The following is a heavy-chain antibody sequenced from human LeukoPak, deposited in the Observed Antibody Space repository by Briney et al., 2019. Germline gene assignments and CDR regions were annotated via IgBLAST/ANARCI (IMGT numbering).Heavy chain of an antibody. CDR2: ISAYNDNT. J-gene: IGHJ4*02. CDR1: GYTFTGYY. CDR3: ARGYSSSWYGDY. Sequence: ASVKVSCKASGYTFTGYYMHWVRQAPGQGLEWMGWISAYNDNTNYAQKLQGRVTMTTDTSTSTAYMELRSLRSDDTAVYYCARGYSSSWYGDYWGQETLVPVSS. V-gene: IGHV1-18*04. D-gene: IGHD6-13*01.